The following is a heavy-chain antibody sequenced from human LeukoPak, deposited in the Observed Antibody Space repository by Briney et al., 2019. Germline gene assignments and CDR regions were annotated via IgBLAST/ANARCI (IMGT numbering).Heavy chain of an antibody. J-gene: IGHJ4*02. D-gene: IGHD6-19*01. Sequence: SETLSLTCTVSDASISTNNYWGWIRQPPGKGLEWIGGIPYSGITYYNPSLKSRVTISVDTSKNQFSLKLASVTAADTAMYYCAKHGQWLVLLQHWGRGTLVTVAP. CDR3: AKHGQWLVLLQH. CDR2: IPYSGIT. CDR1: DASISTNNY. V-gene: IGHV4-39*01.